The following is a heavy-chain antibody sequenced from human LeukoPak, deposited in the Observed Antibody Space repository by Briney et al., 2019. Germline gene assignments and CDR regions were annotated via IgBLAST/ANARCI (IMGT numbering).Heavy chain of an antibody. CDR3: ARRPMHTVTTSTVFDS. D-gene: IGHD4-11*01. J-gene: IGHJ4*02. CDR2: IYPDDSDT. V-gene: IGHV5-51*01. Sequence: GESLKISCQGSGYIFATHWIGWVRQMPGKGLEWMGIIYPDDSDTTYSPSLQGQVTIPVDKSISTAYLQWSSLKASDTAVYYCARRPMHTVTTSTVFDSWGQGTLVTVSS. CDR1: GYIFATHW.